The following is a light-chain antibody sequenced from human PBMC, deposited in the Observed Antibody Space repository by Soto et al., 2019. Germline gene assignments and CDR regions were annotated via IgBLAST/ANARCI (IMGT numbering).Light chain of an antibody. CDR2: DAS. Sequence: EIVLTQSPATMSLSPGESATLSCRTSQSVSRNLAWYQQKPGQAPRLLIYDASQRATGIAARFSGSGSGTDFTLTISSLEPEDFALYYCQHRSNWPTFGGGTKVDIK. CDR1: QSVSRN. J-gene: IGKJ4*01. CDR3: QHRSNWPT. V-gene: IGKV3-11*01.